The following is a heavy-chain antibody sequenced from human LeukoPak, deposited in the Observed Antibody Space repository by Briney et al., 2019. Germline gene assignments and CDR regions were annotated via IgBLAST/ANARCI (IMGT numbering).Heavy chain of an antibody. CDR3: TKAKGTNWYDS. CDR2: ISYDGRNK. J-gene: IGHJ5*01. V-gene: IGHV3-30*18. CDR1: GFSFSDYG. Sequence: GGSLRLSCAASGFSFSDYGMHWVRQAPGKGLEWVAVISYDGRNKYYVDSVKGRFTVSRANSKNTMYLQMNSLGVEDTAVYYCTKAKGTNWYDSWGQGTLVTVSS.